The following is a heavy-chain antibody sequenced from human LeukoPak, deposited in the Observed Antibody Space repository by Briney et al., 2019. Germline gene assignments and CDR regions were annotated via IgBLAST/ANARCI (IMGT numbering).Heavy chain of an antibody. D-gene: IGHD1-26*01. J-gene: IGHJ4*02. Sequence: GGSLRLSCAASGFTFSSYGMHCVRQAPGKGLEWVAFIRYDGSNKYYADSVKGRFTISRDNSKNTLYLQMNSLRAEDTAVYYCARQVVGATFQYYFDYWGQGTLVTVSS. CDR1: GFTFSSYG. V-gene: IGHV3-30*02. CDR3: ARQVVGATFQYYFDY. CDR2: IRYDGSNK.